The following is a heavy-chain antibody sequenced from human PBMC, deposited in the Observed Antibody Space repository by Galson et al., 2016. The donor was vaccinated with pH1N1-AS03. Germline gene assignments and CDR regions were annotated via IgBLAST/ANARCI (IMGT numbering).Heavy chain of an antibody. D-gene: IGHD1-1*01. CDR2: ISSSGNYK. CDR3: AKEGDDGAFDC. V-gene: IGHV3-21*04. CDR1: GFTFSSYS. Sequence: SLRLSCAASGFTFSSYSMNWVRQAPGKGLEWVSSISSSGNYKYYADSVKGQFSISRDNARNTLSLQMDGLRAEDTALYYCAKEGDDGAFDCCGQGTLVTVSP. J-gene: IGHJ4*02.